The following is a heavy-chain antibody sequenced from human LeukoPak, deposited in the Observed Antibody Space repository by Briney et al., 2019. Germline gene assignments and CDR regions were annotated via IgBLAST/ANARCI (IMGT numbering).Heavy chain of an antibody. J-gene: IGHJ5*02. Sequence: GGSLRRSCAASGFTFSSYSMNWVRQAPGKGLEWVSSISSSSSYIYYADSVKGRFTISRDNAKNSLYLQMNSLRAEDTAVYYCARGDPYYDFWSGYRNNWFDPWGQGTLVTVSS. CDR3: ARGDPYYDFWSGYRNNWFDP. V-gene: IGHV3-21*01. D-gene: IGHD3-3*01. CDR2: ISSSSSYI. CDR1: GFTFSSYS.